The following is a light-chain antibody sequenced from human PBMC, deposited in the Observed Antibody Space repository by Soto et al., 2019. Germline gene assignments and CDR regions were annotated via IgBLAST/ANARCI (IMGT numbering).Light chain of an antibody. Sequence: QAVVTQPPSVSGAPGQRVTISCTGSSSNIGAGYDVHWYQQLPGTAPKLLIYGNSNRPSGVPDRFSGSKSGTSASLAITGLQAEDEADYYCQSYDSSLSGVVFGGGTKVTGL. CDR1: SSNIGAGYD. CDR3: QSYDSSLSGVV. V-gene: IGLV1-40*01. CDR2: GNS. J-gene: IGLJ2*01.